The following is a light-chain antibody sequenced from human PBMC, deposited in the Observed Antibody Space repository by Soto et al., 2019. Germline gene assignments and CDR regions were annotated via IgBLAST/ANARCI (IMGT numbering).Light chain of an antibody. CDR3: QQYNNWPLT. CDR1: QSVNSN. J-gene: IGKJ4*01. V-gene: IGKV3-15*01. Sequence: EIAMTQSPATLSVSPGERATLSCRASQSVNSNLAWYQKKPGQAPRLLIYGASTRATGIPARFSGSGSGTEFTVTISSLQSEDFAVYYCQQYNNWPLTFGGGTKVEIK. CDR2: GAS.